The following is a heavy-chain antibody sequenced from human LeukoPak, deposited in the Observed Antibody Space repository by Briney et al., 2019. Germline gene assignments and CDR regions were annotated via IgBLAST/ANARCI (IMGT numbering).Heavy chain of an antibody. Sequence: GGSLRLSCAASGFTFSSYAMHWVRQAPGKGLEWVAVISYDGSNKYYADSVKGRFTISRDNSKNTLCLQMNSLRAEDTAVYYCARGPIHMITFGGVIGPFDYWGQGTLVTVSS. V-gene: IGHV3-30-3*01. D-gene: IGHD3-16*02. J-gene: IGHJ4*02. CDR1: GFTFSSYA. CDR2: ISYDGSNK. CDR3: ARGPIHMITFGGVIGPFDY.